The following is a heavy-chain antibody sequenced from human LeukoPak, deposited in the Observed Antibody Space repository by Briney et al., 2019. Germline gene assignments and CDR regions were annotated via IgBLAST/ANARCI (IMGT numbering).Heavy chain of an antibody. Sequence: PGGSLRLSCAGSGITFSTYWMHWVRQAPGKGLVWVSRINTDGSTTSYADSVKGRFTISRDNAKSTLYLQMNSLRAEDTAVYYCASSDYGDKDWGQGTLVTVSS. J-gene: IGHJ4*02. CDR1: GITFSTYW. V-gene: IGHV3-74*01. CDR2: INTDGSTT. D-gene: IGHD4-17*01. CDR3: ASSDYGDKD.